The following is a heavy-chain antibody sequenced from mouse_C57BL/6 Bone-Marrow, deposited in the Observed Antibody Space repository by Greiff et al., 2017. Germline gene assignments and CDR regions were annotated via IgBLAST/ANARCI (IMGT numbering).Heavy chain of an antibody. D-gene: IGHD1-1*01. CDR1: GYAFSSYW. V-gene: IGHV1-80*01. Sequence: QVHVKQSGAELVKPGASVKISCKASGYAFSSYWMNWVKQRPGKGLEWIGQIYPGDGDTNYNGKFKGKATLTADKSSSTAYMQLSSLTSEDSAVYFCARLFRGYYRYWGQGTTLTVSS. J-gene: IGHJ2*01. CDR3: ARLFRGYYRY. CDR2: IYPGDGDT.